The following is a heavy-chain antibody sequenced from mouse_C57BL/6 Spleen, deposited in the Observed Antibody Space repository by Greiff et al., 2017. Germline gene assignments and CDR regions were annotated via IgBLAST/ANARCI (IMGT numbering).Heavy chain of an antibody. CDR1: GYTFTSYW. CDR2: IDPSDSYT. CDR3: ASIYYGKGYAMDY. V-gene: IGHV1-69*01. Sequence: QVQLQQPGAELVMPGASVKLSCKASGYTFTSYWMHWVKQRPGQGLEWIGEIDPSDSYTNYNQKFKGKSTLTVDTSSSTAYMQLSSLTSEDAAVYYCASIYYGKGYAMDYWGQGTSVTVSS. D-gene: IGHD2-1*01. J-gene: IGHJ4*01.